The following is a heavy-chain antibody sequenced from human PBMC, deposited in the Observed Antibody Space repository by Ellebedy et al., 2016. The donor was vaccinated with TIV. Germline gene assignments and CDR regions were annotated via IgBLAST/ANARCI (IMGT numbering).Heavy chain of an antibody. CDR2: IGYSGGST. J-gene: IGHJ3*01. CDR1: GFTFTSYA. CDR3: ARDLFEGANDAFDL. D-gene: IGHD3-16*01. V-gene: IGHV3-64*02. Sequence: PGGSLRLSCAASGFTFTSYAMHWVRQAPGKGLEFVSGIGYSGGSTYYADSVQGRFTISRDNSKNTLYLQMGSLRAEDMAVYFCARDLFEGANDAFDLWGQGTMVTVSS.